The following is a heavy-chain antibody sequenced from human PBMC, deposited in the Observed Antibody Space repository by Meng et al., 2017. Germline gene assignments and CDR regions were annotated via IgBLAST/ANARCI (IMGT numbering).Heavy chain of an antibody. CDR1: GFTFSSYS. CDR2: ISSSSCYI. Sequence: GESLKISCAASGFTFSSYSMNWVRQAPGKGLEWVSSISSSSCYIYYADSVKGRFTISRDNAKNSLYLQMNSLRAEDTAVYYCARDRVVGATPDYFDYWGQGTLVTVSS. V-gene: IGHV3-21*01. J-gene: IGHJ4*02. CDR3: ARDRVVGATPDYFDY. D-gene: IGHD1-26*01.